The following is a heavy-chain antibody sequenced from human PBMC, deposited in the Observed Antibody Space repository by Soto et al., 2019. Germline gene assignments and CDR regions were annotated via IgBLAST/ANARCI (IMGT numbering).Heavy chain of an antibody. Sequence: SETLSLTCAVSGGSISSSDWWSWVRQPPGKGLEWIGEIYHSGSTNYNPSLKSRVTISVDKSKKHFSLKLTSVTAADTAVYYCARRPNGSGSRFDYWGQGTLVTVSS. V-gene: IGHV4-4*02. CDR2: IYHSGST. D-gene: IGHD3-10*01. CDR3: ARRPNGSGSRFDY. J-gene: IGHJ4*02. CDR1: GGSISSSDW.